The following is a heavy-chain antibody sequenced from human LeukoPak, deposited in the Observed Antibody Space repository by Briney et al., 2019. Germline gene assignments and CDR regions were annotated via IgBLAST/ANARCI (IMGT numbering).Heavy chain of an antibody. CDR2: ISYDGSNK. D-gene: IGHD3-10*01. CDR1: GFTFSSYA. Sequence: SGGSLRLSRAASGFTFSSYAMHWVRQAPGKGLEWVAVISYDGSNKYYADSVKGRFTISRDNSKNTLYLQMNSLRAEDTAVYYCARGDPYYYGSGSCDYWGQGTLVTVSS. V-gene: IGHV3-30*04. CDR3: ARGDPYYYGSGSCDY. J-gene: IGHJ4*02.